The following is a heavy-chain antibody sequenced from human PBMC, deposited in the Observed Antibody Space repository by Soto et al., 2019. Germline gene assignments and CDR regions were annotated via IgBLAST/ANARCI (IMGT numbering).Heavy chain of an antibody. D-gene: IGHD2-15*01. CDR1: GFTFSNAW. CDR2: IKSKTDGGTT. V-gene: IGHV3-15*07. Sequence: EVQLVESGGGLVKPGGSLRLSCAASGFTFSNAWMNWVRQAPGKGLEWVGRIKSKTDGGTTDYAAPVKGRFTISRDDSKNTLYLQMNSLKTEDTAVYYSTTEVAYYARGSMDVWGQGTTVTVSS. J-gene: IGHJ6*02. CDR3: TTEVAYYARGSMDV.